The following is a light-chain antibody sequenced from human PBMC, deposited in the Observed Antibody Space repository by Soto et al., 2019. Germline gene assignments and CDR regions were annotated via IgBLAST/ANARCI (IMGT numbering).Light chain of an antibody. Sequence: QSALTQPPSVSGSPGQSVAISCTGTSSDVGSYNRVSWYQQPPGTVPKVMIYEVSNRPSGVPDRFSGSKSGNTASLTISGLQAEDEADYYCSSYTSSNTYVFGTGTKLTVL. V-gene: IGLV2-18*02. CDR1: SSDVGSYNR. CDR3: SSYTSSNTYV. J-gene: IGLJ1*01. CDR2: EVS.